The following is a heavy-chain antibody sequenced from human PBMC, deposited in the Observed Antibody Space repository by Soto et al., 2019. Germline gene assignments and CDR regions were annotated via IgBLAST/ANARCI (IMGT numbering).Heavy chain of an antibody. D-gene: IGHD2-8*01. Sequence: EVQLLESGGGLVQPGGSLRLSCAASGFTFSSYAMSWVRQAPGKGLEWVSAISGSGGSTYYADSVKGRFTIARDNSKKALYVQRNSLRAEDTAVYYCAKGSLMVYAISYLDYWGQGTLVTVSS. CDR1: GFTFSSYA. CDR2: ISGSGGST. CDR3: AKGSLMVYAISYLDY. J-gene: IGHJ4*02. V-gene: IGHV3-23*01.